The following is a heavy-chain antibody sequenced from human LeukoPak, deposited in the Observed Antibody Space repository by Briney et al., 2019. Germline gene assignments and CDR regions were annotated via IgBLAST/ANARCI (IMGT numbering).Heavy chain of an antibody. CDR1: GFTFSSYG. CDR2: ISYDGSNK. CDR3: AKDPSGSGSYQDY. D-gene: IGHD1-26*01. Sequence: GGSLRLSCAASGFTFSSYGMHWVRQAPGKGLEWVAVISYDGSNKYYADSVKGRFTISRDNSKNTLYLQMNSLRAEDTAVYYCAKDPSGSGSYQDYWGQGTLVTVSS. J-gene: IGHJ4*02. V-gene: IGHV3-30*18.